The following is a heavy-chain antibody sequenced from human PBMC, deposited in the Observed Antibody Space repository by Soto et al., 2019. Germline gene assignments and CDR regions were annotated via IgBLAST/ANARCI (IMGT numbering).Heavy chain of an antibody. CDR1: GGSISSGDYY. CDR3: ARGVTFGGVIAPRFDP. V-gene: IGHV4-31*03. D-gene: IGHD3-16*02. CDR2: IHNSGTT. J-gene: IGHJ5*02. Sequence: SETLSLTCTVSGGSISSGDYYWSWIRQHPGKDLEWIGYIHNSGTTYYIPPLKSRVTMSVDTSKYQLSLKVTSVTAADTAVYYCARGVTFGGVIAPRFDPWGQGALVTVSS.